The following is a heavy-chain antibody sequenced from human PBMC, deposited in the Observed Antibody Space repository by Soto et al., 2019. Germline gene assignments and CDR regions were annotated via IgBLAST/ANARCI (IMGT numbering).Heavy chain of an antibody. CDR1: GFTLSRHT. V-gene: IGHV3-21*01. Sequence: GGSLRLSCAASGFTLSRHTMNWVRQAPGKGLEWVSFIGSRTSDIYYADSVKGRFTISRDNAKNSLYLDLTRLRAEDTAVYFCVRDYYDTSGYPNTFDMWGQGTMVTV. CDR3: VRDYYDTSGYPNTFDM. CDR2: IGSRTSDI. J-gene: IGHJ3*02. D-gene: IGHD3-22*01.